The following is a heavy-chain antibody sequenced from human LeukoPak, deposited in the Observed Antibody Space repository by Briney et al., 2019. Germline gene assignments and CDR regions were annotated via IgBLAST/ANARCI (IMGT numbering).Heavy chain of an antibody. CDR2: ITGSGGST. J-gene: IGHJ5*02. D-gene: IGHD2-2*01. Sequence: GGSQRLSCAGSGFTFSSYAMSWVRQAPGKGLEWVSAITGSGGSTYYADSVKGRFTISRDNAKNTLYLQMNSLRAEDTAVYYCAGEGAIVVVPAAAGWFDPWGQGTLVTVSS. V-gene: IGHV3-23*01. CDR1: GFTFSSYA. CDR3: AGEGAIVVVPAAAGWFDP.